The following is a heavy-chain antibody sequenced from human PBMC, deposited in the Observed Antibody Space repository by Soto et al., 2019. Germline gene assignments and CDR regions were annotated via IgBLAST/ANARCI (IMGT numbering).Heavy chain of an antibody. CDR2: VSPSGNT. CDR3: ARDRGSYGMDV. V-gene: IGHV4-59*12. Sequence: SETLSLTCTVSGGSISSYYWSWIRQPPGKGLEWIGYVSPSGNTYYNPSLNSRVSISIDTSKNHFSLEVSSVTAADTAVYYCARDRGSYGMDVWGQGTTVTVSS. J-gene: IGHJ6*02. CDR1: GGSISSYY.